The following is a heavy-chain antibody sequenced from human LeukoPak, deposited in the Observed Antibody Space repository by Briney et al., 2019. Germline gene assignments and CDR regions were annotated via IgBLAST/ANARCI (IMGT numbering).Heavy chain of an antibody. CDR2: INHSGST. CDR1: GGSFSGYY. J-gene: IGHJ4*02. D-gene: IGHD5-18*01. V-gene: IGHV4-34*01. Sequence: SETLSLTCAVYGGSFSGYYWNWIRQPPGKGLEWIGEINHSGSTTCNPSLKSRFTISLDTSKNQFSLKLSSVTAADTAVYYCARVSGYSYGGNDYWGQGTLVTVSS. CDR3: ARVSGYSYGGNDY.